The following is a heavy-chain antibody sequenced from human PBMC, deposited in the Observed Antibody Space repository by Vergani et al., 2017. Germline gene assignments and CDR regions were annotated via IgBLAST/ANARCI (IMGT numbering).Heavy chain of an antibody. CDR1: GFTFSSYA. J-gene: IGHJ4*02. D-gene: IGHD5-18*01. V-gene: IGHV3-23*04. Sequence: VQLVESGGGVVQPGRSLRLSCAASGFTFSSYAMHWVRQAPGKGLEWVSAISGSGGSTYYADSVKGRFTISRDNSKNTPYLQMNSLRAEDTAVYYCAKSRGYSYYYVDYWGQGTLVTVSS. CDR3: AKSRGYSYYYVDY. CDR2: ISGSGGST.